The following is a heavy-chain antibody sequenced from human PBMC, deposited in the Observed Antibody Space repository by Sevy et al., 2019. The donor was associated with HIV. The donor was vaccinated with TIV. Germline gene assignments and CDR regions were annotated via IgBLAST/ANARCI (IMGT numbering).Heavy chain of an antibody. CDR1: GFTFSDHY. V-gene: IGHV3-72*01. D-gene: IGHD6-13*01. J-gene: IGHJ4*02. Sequence: GGSLRLSCAASGFTFSDHYMEWVRQAPGKGLEWVGRIRNKADSYTTEYAASVKGRFTISRHDSKNSLYRLMNSLKTEETAVYYCATHSGIAAAGRVFDYWGQGTLVTVSS. CDR2: IRNKADSYTT. CDR3: ATHSGIAAAGRVFDY.